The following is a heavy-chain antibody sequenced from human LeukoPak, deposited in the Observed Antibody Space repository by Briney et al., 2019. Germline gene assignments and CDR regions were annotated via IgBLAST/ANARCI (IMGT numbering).Heavy chain of an antibody. V-gene: IGHV3-15*01. J-gene: IGHJ3*02. CDR1: GFTFSNAW. CDR2: IKSKTDGGTT. D-gene: IGHD3-22*01. Sequence: GSLRLSCEASGFTFSNAWISWVRQAPGKGLEWAGRIKSKTDGGTTDYAAPVKGRFTISRDDSKNTLYLQMNSLKTEDTAVYYCTTEYYYDSSVYYYAFAIWGQWTMVTVSS. CDR3: TTEYYYDSSVYYYAFAI.